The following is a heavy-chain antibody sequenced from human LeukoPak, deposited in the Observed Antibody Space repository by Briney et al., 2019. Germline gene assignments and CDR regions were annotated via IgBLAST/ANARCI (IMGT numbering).Heavy chain of an antibody. Sequence: SETLSLTCTVSGGSVSSGSYYWSWIRQPPGKGLEWIGYIYYSGSTNYNPSLKSRVTVSVDTSKNQFSLKLSSVTAADTAVYYCARQDGRALYYFDYWGQGALVTVSS. J-gene: IGHJ4*02. V-gene: IGHV4-61*01. CDR3: ARQDGRALYYFDY. CDR1: GGSVSSGSYY. CDR2: IYYSGST. D-gene: IGHD5-24*01.